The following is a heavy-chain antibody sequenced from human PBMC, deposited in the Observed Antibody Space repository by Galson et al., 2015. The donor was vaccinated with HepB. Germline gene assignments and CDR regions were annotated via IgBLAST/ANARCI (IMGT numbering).Heavy chain of an antibody. Sequence: KVSCKASGYTFTSYDINWVRQATGQGLEWMGWMNPNSGNTGYAQKFQGRVTMTRNTSISTAYMELSSLRSEDTAVYYCARLGYNWNCAEDYWGQGTLVTVSS. CDR1: GYTFTSYD. J-gene: IGHJ4*02. CDR2: MNPNSGNT. CDR3: ARLGYNWNCAEDY. V-gene: IGHV1-8*01. D-gene: IGHD1-7*01.